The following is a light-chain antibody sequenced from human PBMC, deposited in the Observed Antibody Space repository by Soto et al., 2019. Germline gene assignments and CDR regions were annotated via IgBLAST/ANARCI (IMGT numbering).Light chain of an antibody. CDR2: GAS. CDR1: QSVGSSY. Sequence: EVVLTQSPGTLSLSPGERATLSCRASQSVGSSYLAWYQQKPGQAPRLLIYGASSRATGIPDRFSGSGSGTDFTLTISRLEPEDFAVYYCQQYGFRTFGQGTKVDIK. V-gene: IGKV3-20*01. CDR3: QQYGFRT. J-gene: IGKJ1*01.